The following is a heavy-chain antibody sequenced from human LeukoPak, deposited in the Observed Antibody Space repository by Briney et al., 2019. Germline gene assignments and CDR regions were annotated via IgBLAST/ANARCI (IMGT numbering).Heavy chain of an antibody. J-gene: IGHJ4*02. V-gene: IGHV1-2*06. D-gene: IGHD3-10*01. CDR2: INPNSGGT. CDR3: ARASHGSGSDY. Sequence: ASAKVSCKASGYTFTGYYTHWVRQAPGQGLEWMGRINPNSGGTNYAQKFQGRVTMTRDTSISTAYMELSRLRSDDTAVYYCARASHGSGSDYWGQGTLVTVSS. CDR1: GYTFTGYY.